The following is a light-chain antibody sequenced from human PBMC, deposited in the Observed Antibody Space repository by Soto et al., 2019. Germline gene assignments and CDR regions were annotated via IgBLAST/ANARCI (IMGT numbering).Light chain of an antibody. CDR1: SSDVGGYNY. V-gene: IGLV2-11*01. J-gene: IGLJ2*01. Sequence: QSVLTQPRSVSGSPGQSVTISCIGTSSDVGGYNYVSWYQQHPGKAPKLMIYDVSKRPSGVPDRFSGSKSGNTASLTISGLQAEDEADYYCCSYAGSYTVVFGGGTKVTVL. CDR2: DVS. CDR3: CSYAGSYTVV.